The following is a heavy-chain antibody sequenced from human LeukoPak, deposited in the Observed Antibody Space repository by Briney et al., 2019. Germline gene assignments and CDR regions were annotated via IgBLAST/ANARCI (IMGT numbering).Heavy chain of an antibody. D-gene: IGHD2-15*01. Sequence: GESLKISCKGSGYSFNTYWIGWVRQMPGKGLEWMGIIYAGDSDTRYSPSFQGQVAISADKSISTAYLHWSSLKASDTAMYYCARRCSGGSCFNCYGMDVWGQGTTVTVSS. J-gene: IGHJ6*02. CDR1: GYSFNTYW. CDR2: IYAGDSDT. CDR3: ARRCSGGSCFNCYGMDV. V-gene: IGHV5-51*01.